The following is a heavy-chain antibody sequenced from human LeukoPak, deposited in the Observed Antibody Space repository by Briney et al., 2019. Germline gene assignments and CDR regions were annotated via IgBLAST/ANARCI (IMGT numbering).Heavy chain of an antibody. J-gene: IGHJ4*02. CDR3: AMPSYYYYSSGYYPHLDY. CDR1: GGSFSGYY. CDR2: INHSGGT. D-gene: IGHD3-22*01. V-gene: IGHV4-34*01. Sequence: SETLSLTCAVYGGSFSGYYWSWIRQPPGKGLEWIGEINHSGGTNYNPSLKSRVTISVDTSKNQFSLKLSSVTAADTAVYYCAMPSYYYYSSGYYPHLDYWGQGTLVTVSS.